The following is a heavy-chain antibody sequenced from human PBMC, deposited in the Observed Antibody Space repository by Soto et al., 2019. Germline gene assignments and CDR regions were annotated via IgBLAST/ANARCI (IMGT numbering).Heavy chain of an antibody. Sequence: EVQLVESGGGLVQPGGSLRLSCEASGFTFSSYWMSWVRQAPGKGLEWVANIKHDGSDKYYLGSVKGRFTISRDNAKNXLLXQMNSLRDEDTAVYACAREVPAAPSRGPYYYGMDVWGHGTTVTVSS. CDR3: AREVPAAPSRGPYYYGMDV. J-gene: IGHJ6*02. CDR1: GFTFSSYW. V-gene: IGHV3-7*01. D-gene: IGHD2-2*01. CDR2: IKHDGSDK.